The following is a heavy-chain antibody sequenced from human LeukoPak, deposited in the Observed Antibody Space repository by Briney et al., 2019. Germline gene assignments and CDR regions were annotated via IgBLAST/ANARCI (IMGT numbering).Heavy chain of an antibody. CDR3: AKGVPSCSTTSCYADY. Sequence: GGSLRLSCAASGFTFSSHAMSWVRQAPGKGLESVSAISGSGGSTYYADSVKGRFTISRDNSKNTLYLQMNSLRAEDTAVYYCAKGVPSCSTTSCYADYWGQGTLVTVSS. CDR2: ISGSGGST. CDR1: GFTFSSHA. J-gene: IGHJ4*02. D-gene: IGHD2-2*01. V-gene: IGHV3-23*01.